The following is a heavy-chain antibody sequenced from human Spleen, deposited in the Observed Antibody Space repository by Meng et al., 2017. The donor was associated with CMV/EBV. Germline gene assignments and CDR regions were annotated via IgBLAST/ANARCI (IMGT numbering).Heavy chain of an antibody. Sequence: GESLKISCAASGFTFSSYAMSWVRQAPGKGLQWVSAISGSGSNTYYADSVKGRFTISRDNSKNTLYLRMNSLRAEDTAVYYCARENYVSGGYYTADYNYAMDVWGQGTTVTVSS. J-gene: IGHJ6*02. CDR1: GFTFSSYA. V-gene: IGHV3-23*01. D-gene: IGHD3-10*01. CDR2: ISGSGSNT. CDR3: ARENYVSGGYYTADYNYAMDV.